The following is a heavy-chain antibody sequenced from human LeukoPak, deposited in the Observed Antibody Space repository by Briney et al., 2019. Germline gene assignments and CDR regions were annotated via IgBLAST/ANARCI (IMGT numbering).Heavy chain of an antibody. J-gene: IGHJ3*02. V-gene: IGHV4-59*01. Sequence: SETLSLTCTVSGGSISSYYWSWIRQPLGKGLEWIGYIYYSGSTNYNPSLKSRVTISVDTSKNQFSLKLSSVTAADTAVYYCARALVVTATAFDIWGQGTMVTVSS. CDR2: IYYSGST. CDR3: ARALVVTATAFDI. CDR1: GGSISSYY. D-gene: IGHD2-21*02.